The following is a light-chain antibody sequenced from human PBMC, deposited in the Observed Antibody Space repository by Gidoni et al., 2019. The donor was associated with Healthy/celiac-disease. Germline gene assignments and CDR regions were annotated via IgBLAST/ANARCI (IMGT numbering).Light chain of an antibody. V-gene: IGKV1-27*01. J-gene: IGKJ1*01. CDR2: AAS. CDR1: QGISNY. Sequence: IQMTQSPSSLSASVGDRVTLTCRASQGISNYLAWYQQKPGKVPKLLIYAASTLHSGVPSRFSGSGSGTDFTLTISSLQPEDVATYYCQKYSSAPRTFGQGTKVEIK. CDR3: QKYSSAPRT.